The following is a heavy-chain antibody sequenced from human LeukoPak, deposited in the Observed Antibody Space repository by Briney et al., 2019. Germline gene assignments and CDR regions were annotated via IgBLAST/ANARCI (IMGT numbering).Heavy chain of an antibody. CDR3: ARGLDYDFWSGYYFDY. CDR1: GGSFSGYY. D-gene: IGHD3-3*01. CDR2: INHSGSA. J-gene: IGHJ4*02. V-gene: IGHV4-34*01. Sequence: SETLSLTCAAYGGSFSGYYWSWIRQPPGKGLEWIGEINHSGSANYNPSLKSRVTISVDTSKNQFSLKLSSVTAADTAVYYCARGLDYDFWSGYYFDYWGQGTLVTVSS.